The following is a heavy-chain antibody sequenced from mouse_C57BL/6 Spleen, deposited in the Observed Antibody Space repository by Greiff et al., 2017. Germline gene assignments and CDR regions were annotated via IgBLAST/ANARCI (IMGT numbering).Heavy chain of an antibody. CDR3: TGGAWFAY. J-gene: IGHJ3*01. V-gene: IGHV1-15*01. Sequence: QVQLKQSGAELVRPGASVTLSCKASGYTFTDYEIHWVKQTPVHGLEWIGAIDPETGGTAYNQKFKGKAILTADKSSSTAYMELRSLTSEDSAVYYCTGGAWFAYWGQGTLVTVSA. CDR1: GYTFTDYE. CDR2: IDPETGGT.